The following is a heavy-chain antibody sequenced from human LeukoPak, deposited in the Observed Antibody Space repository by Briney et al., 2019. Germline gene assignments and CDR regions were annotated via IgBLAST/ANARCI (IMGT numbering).Heavy chain of an antibody. CDR3: ARVSTGEGNDY. CDR1: GGSISSSSYC. J-gene: IGHJ4*02. CDR2: IYYSGST. Sequence: SETLSLTCTVSGGSISSSSYCWGWIRQPPGKGLEWIGSIYYSGSTYYNPSLKSRVTISVDTSKNQFSLKLSSVTAADTAVYYCARVSTGEGNDYWGQGTLVTVSS. V-gene: IGHV4-39*07. D-gene: IGHD7-27*01.